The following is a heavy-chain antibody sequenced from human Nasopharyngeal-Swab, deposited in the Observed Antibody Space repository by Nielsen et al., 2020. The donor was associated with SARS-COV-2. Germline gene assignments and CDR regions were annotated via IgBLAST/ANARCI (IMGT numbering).Heavy chain of an antibody. CDR1: GYTFSDYY. V-gene: IGHV1-69*13. CDR3: TTQLGDAFDI. Sequence: SVKVSCKASGYTFSDYYIHWVRQAPGQGLEWMGGIIPIFGTANYAQKFQGRVTITADESTSTAYMELSSLRSEDTAVYYCTTQLGDAFDIWGQGTMVTVSS. CDR2: IIPIFGTA. J-gene: IGHJ3*02. D-gene: IGHD6-6*01.